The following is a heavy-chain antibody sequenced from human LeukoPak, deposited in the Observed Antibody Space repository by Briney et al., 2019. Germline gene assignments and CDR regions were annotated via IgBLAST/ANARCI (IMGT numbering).Heavy chain of an antibody. Sequence: GGSLRLSCAASGFTVSGDYMSWVRQAPGKGLEWVSVIYDGGSTYYADSVKGRFTISRDNSRNTVYLQMNSLRVEDTAVYYCARHDWFDPWGQGTLVTVSS. CDR3: ARHDWFDP. J-gene: IGHJ5*02. CDR1: GFTVSGDY. CDR2: IYDGGST. V-gene: IGHV3-66*04.